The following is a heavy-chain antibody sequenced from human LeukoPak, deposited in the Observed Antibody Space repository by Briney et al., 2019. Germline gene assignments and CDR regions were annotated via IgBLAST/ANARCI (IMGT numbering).Heavy chain of an antibody. CDR2: ISSSSSYI. CDR1: GFTFSSYS. CDR3: AKAGLIAASWYYYDSSGYYPYYFDY. V-gene: IGHV3-21*04. J-gene: IGHJ4*02. Sequence: GGSLRLSCAASGFTFSSYSMNWVRQAPGKGLEWVSPISSSSSYIYYADSVKGRFTISRDNAKNSLYLQMNSLRAEDTAVYYCAKAGLIAASWYYYDSSGYYPYYFDYWGQGTLVTVSS. D-gene: IGHD3-22*01.